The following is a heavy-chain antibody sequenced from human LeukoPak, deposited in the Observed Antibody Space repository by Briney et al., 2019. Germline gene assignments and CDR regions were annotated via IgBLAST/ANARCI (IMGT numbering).Heavy chain of an antibody. CDR2: IYHSGST. CDR3: ARVSRTYYYYIDV. J-gene: IGHJ6*03. Sequence: SETLSLTCTVSGYSISSGYYWGWIRQPPGKGLEWIGSIYHSGSTYYNPSLKSRVTISVDTSKNQFSLKLRSVTAADTAVYYCARVSRTYYYYIDVWGKGTTVTISS. CDR1: GYSISSGYY. V-gene: IGHV4-38-2*02.